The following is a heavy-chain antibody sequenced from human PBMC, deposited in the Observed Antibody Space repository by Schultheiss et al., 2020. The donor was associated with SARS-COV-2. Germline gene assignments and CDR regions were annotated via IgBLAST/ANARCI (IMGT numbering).Heavy chain of an antibody. CDR1: GGSVSSGSYY. CDR2: IIHSGST. V-gene: IGHV4-61*01. Sequence: SETLSLTCTVSGGSVSSGSYYWSWIRQPPGKGLEWIGEIIHSGSTNYNPSLKSHVTISLDTSKNQFSLKLSSVTAADTAVYYCARELAAVAGYFDYWGQGILVTVSS. J-gene: IGHJ4*02. CDR3: ARELAAVAGYFDY. D-gene: IGHD6-19*01.